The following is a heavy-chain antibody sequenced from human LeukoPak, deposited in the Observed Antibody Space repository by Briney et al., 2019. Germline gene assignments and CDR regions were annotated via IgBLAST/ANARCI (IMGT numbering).Heavy chain of an antibody. Sequence: ASVKVSCKVSGYTLSELSMHWVRQAHGNPLEWPGGFDPEDGETIYAQKFQGRVTMTEDTSTDTAYMELSSLRSEDTAVYYCATYGSGSYYTLYYRGQGTLVTVSS. J-gene: IGHJ4*02. D-gene: IGHD3-10*01. CDR3: ATYGSGSYYTLYY. CDR1: GYTLSELS. CDR2: FDPEDGET. V-gene: IGHV1-24*01.